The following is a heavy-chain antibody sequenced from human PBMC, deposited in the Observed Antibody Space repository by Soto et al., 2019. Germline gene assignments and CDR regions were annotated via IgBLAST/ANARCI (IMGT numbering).Heavy chain of an antibody. Sequence: SVKVSCKASGGTFSSYTINWVRQAPGQRLEWMGRIIPIHGITKYAQKFQGRVTITADKSTSTAYMELSSLRSEDTAVYYCARDILFDYWGQGTLVTVPQ. V-gene: IGHV1-69*04. J-gene: IGHJ4*02. CDR3: ARDILFDY. CDR1: GGTFSSYT. D-gene: IGHD2-15*01. CDR2: IIPIHGIT.